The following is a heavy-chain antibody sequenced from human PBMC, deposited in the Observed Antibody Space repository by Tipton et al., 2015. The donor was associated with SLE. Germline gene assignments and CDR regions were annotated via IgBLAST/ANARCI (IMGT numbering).Heavy chain of an antibody. CDR3: ARSDGGH. D-gene: IGHD3-16*01. Sequence: TLSLTCTVSGGAISTFYWSWIRQPAGKGLEWIGRMYGSGGPTHYNPSLEGRVTMSVDTSQKQFSLKLTSVTAADTAVYYCARSDGGHWGQGTLVTVSS. V-gene: IGHV4-4*07. CDR2: MYGSGGPT. CDR1: GGAISTFY. J-gene: IGHJ4*02.